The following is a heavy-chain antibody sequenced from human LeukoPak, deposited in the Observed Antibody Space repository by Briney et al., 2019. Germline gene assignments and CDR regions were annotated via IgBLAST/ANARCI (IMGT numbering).Heavy chain of an antibody. CDR2: IYSGGST. CDR1: GFTDSGNY. CDR3: ASAYCSSTSCPVDY. V-gene: IGHV3-53*01. J-gene: IGHJ4*02. Sequence: GGPLRLSCAASGFTDSGNYMRWLPQAPGKGREGVSVIYSGGSTYYADSVKGRFTISRDNSKNTLYLQMNSLKAEDTAVYYCASAYCSSTSCPVDYWGQGTLVTVSS. D-gene: IGHD2-2*01.